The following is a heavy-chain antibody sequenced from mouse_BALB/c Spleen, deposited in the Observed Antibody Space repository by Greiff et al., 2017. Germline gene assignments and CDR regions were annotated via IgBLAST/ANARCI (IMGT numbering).Heavy chain of an antibody. CDR1: GFTFSDYY. CDR3: ARLRVDAMDY. CDR2: ISDGGSYT. V-gene: IGHV5-4*02. Sequence: DVQLVESGGGLVKPGGSLKLSCAASGFTFSDYYMYWVRQTPEKRLEWVATISDGGSYTYYPDSVKGRFTISRDNAKNNLYLQMSSLKSEDTAMYYCARLRVDAMDYWGQGTSVTVSS. J-gene: IGHJ4*01.